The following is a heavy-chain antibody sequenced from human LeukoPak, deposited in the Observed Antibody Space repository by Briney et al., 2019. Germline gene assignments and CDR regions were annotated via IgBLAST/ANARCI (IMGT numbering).Heavy chain of an antibody. Sequence: ETLSLTCTVSGGSITNYFWSWVRQAPGKGLEWVANIKQDGSEKYYVDSVKGRFTISRDNAKNSLYLQMNSLRAEDTAVYYCAREDNWNFAFDYWGQGTLVTVSS. CDR3: AREDNWNFAFDY. CDR1: GGSITNYF. J-gene: IGHJ4*02. CDR2: IKQDGSEK. D-gene: IGHD1-1*01. V-gene: IGHV3-7*01.